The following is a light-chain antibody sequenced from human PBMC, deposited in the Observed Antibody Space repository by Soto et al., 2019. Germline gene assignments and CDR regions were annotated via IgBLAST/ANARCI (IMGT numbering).Light chain of an antibody. Sequence: QSVLTQPPSASGTPGQRVTISCSGSGSNVGTSYVYWYQQLPGTAPKLLIYANDQRPSGVPDRFSGSKSGTSASLAISGLPVGDVGGYYCAAMGGRRDAWVFGGGTKVTVL. V-gene: IGLV1-47*01. CDR2: AND. CDR3: AAMGGRRDAWV. CDR1: GSNVGTSY. J-gene: IGLJ3*02.